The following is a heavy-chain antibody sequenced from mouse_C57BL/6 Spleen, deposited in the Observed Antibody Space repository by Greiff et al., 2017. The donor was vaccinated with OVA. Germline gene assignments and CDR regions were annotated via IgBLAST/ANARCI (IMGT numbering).Heavy chain of an antibody. CDR1: GYTFTSYW. Sequence: VQLQQPGAELVKPGASVKMSCKASGYTFTSYWITWVKQRPGQGLEWIGDIYPGSGSTNYNEKFKSKATLTVDTSSSTAYMQLSSLTSEDAAVVSCERVRPGSSYDDAMDYWGQGTSVTVSS. V-gene: IGHV1-55*01. J-gene: IGHJ4*01. CDR3: ERVRPGSSYDDAMDY. D-gene: IGHD1-1*01. CDR2: IYPGSGST.